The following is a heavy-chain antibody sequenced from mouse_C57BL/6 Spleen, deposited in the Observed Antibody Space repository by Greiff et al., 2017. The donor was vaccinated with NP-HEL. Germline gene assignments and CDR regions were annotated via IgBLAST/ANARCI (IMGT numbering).Heavy chain of an antibody. J-gene: IGHJ2*01. Sequence: QVQLQQSGAELMKPGASVKLSCKATGYTFTGYWIEWVKQRPGHGLEWIVEILPGSGNTNYNEKFKGKATFTADTSSNTVYMHLSSLTTEDSAIYYCARGGDYFDYWGQGTTLTVSS. CDR2: ILPGSGNT. V-gene: IGHV1-9*01. CDR1: GYTFTGYW. CDR3: ARGGDYFDY.